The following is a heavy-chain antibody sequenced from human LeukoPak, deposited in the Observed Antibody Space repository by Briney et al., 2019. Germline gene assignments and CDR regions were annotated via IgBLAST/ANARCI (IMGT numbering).Heavy chain of an antibody. V-gene: IGHV5-51*01. CDR2: IYPDDSDT. J-gene: IGHJ4*02. D-gene: IGHD6-13*01. CDR3: ARQGSYSSSWYNIDY. CDR1: GYNFTNYW. Sequence: GESLKISCKGSGYNFTNYWIGWVRQMPGKGLEWVGMIYPDDSDTRYSPSFQGQVTISADKSINTACLKWGSLKASDTATYYCARQGSYSSSWYNIDYWGQGTPVTVSS.